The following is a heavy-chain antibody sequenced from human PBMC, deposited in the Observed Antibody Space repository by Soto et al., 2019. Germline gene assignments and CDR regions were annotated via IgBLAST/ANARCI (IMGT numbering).Heavy chain of an antibody. Sequence: SVKLSCKASGGRFSSYAISWGRQAPGQGLEWMGIINPSGGSTSYAQKFQGRVTITADKSTSTAYMELSSLRSEDTAVYYCATVSGYDYGGYYWGQGTLVTVSS. CDR3: ATVSGYDYGGYY. CDR2: INPSGGST. J-gene: IGHJ4*02. D-gene: IGHD5-12*01. CDR1: GGRFSSYA. V-gene: IGHV1-69*04.